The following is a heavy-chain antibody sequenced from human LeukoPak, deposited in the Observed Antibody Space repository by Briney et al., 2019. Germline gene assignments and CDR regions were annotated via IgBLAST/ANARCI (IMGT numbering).Heavy chain of an antibody. J-gene: IGHJ4*02. D-gene: IGHD3-10*01. Sequence: SETLSLTCTVSGGSISTYYWSWIRQPPGKGLEWLGYTYNSGSTLYNPSLKSRVTISVDTSRNEFSLRLTSVTAADAAVYYCVRDRELNYWGQGTLVIVSS. V-gene: IGHV4-59*01. CDR1: GGSISTYY. CDR3: VRDRELNY. CDR2: TYNSGST.